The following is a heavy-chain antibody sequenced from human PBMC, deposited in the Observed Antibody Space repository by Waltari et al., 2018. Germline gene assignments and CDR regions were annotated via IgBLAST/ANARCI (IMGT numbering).Heavy chain of an antibody. CDR1: GDSISSSSYY. CDR2: MYYSGCT. J-gene: IGHJ4*02. D-gene: IGHD2-15*01. CDR3: VRHARTTSGGKHFDH. Sequence: QLQLQESGPGLVKASETLSLTCTVSGDSISSSSYYWGWVRQPPGKGLEWIGIMYYSGCTYYNPARKLRVTILGDTSKSQFSLKLSSVTAADTSMYYCVRHARTTSGGKHFDHWGQGMLVTVSP. V-gene: IGHV4-39*01.